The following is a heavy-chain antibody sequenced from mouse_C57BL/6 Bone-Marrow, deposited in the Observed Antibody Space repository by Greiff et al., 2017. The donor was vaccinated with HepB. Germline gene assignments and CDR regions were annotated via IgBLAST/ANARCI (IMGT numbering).Heavy chain of an antibody. CDR2: IRNKANGYTT. J-gene: IGHJ4*01. CDR1: GFTFTDYY. V-gene: IGHV7-3*01. Sequence: EVQGVESGGGLVQPGGSLSLSCAASGFTFTDYYMSWVRQPPGKALEWLGFIRNKANGYTTEYSASVKGRFTISRDNSQSILYLQMNALRAEYSATYYCARSYGSSFYAMDYWGQGTSVTVSS. CDR3: ARSYGSSFYAMDY. D-gene: IGHD1-1*01.